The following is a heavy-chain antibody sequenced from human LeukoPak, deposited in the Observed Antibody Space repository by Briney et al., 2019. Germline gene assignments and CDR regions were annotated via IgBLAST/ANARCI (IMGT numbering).Heavy chain of an antibody. CDR1: GFTFSSYA. J-gene: IGHJ5*02. CDR2: ISSNGGST. D-gene: IGHD2-8*01. CDR3: ARGTVYAFWFDP. V-gene: IGHV3-64*01. Sequence: GGSLRLSCAASGFTFSSYAMHWVRQAPGKGLEYVSAISSNGGSTYYANSVKGRFTISRDNSKNTLYLQMGSLRAEDMAVYYCARGTVYAFWFDPWGQGTLVTVSS.